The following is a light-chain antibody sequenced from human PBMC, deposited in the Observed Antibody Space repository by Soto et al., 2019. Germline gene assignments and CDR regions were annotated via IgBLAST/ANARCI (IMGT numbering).Light chain of an antibody. V-gene: IGKV1-39*01. CDR2: GAS. CDR1: QNIARY. J-gene: IGKJ1*01. CDR3: QQSFSSQWT. Sequence: DIQMTQSPSSLSASVGDSVTITCRAGQNIARYLSWYQQKPGKAPMLLIYGASTLQGGVPSRFSGSGSGTEFTLTIDSLQPEDFATYYCQQSFSSQWTFGQGTKVDI.